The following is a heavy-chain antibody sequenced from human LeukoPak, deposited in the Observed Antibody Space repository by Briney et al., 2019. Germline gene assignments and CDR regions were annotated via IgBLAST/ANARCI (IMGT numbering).Heavy chain of an antibody. CDR3: ARFSNDHGVKFDY. CDR1: GGSISSSSYY. D-gene: IGHD4-17*01. Sequence: SETLSLTCTVSGGSISSSSYYWGWIRQPPGKGLEWIGYIYYSGSTYYNPSLKSRVTISVDTSKNQFSLKLSSVTAADTAVYYCARFSNDHGVKFDYWGQGTLVTVSS. V-gene: IGHV4-31*03. CDR2: IYYSGST. J-gene: IGHJ4*02.